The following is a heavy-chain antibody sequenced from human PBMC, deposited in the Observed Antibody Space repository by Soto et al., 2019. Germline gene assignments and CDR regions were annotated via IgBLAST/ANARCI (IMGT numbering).Heavy chain of an antibody. CDR1: GGSISSGGYY. CDR3: ARKEAVAGLDY. V-gene: IGHV4-31*03. CDR2: IYYSGST. Sequence: SETLSLTCTVSGGSISSGGYYWSWIRQHPGKGLEWIGYIYYSGSTYYNPSLKSRVTISVDTSKNQFSLKLSSVTAADTAVYYCARKEAVAGLDYWGQGTLVTVSS. J-gene: IGHJ4*02. D-gene: IGHD6-19*01.